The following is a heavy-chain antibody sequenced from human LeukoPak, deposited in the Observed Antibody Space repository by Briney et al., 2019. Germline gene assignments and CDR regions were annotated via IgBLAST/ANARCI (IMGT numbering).Heavy chain of an antibody. D-gene: IGHD3-10*01. V-gene: IGHV4-61*10. J-gene: IGHJ5*02. Sequence: SETLSLTCTVSGGSVSSGRYYWSWIRQPAGKGLEWIGRIYSSGTDYNPSLKSRVTMSADTSRNQVSLTLSSVSAADTAVYYCARDSGTTGEVKFDPWGQGTLVTVSS. CDR2: IYSSGT. CDR1: GGSVSSGRYY. CDR3: ARDSGTTGEVKFDP.